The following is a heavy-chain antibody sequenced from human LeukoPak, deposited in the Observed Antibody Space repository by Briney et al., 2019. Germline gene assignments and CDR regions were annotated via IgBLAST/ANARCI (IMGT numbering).Heavy chain of an antibody. V-gene: IGHV3-33*01. CDR2: IWSDGSNK. J-gene: IGHJ6*02. Sequence: PGRSLRLSCAASGFTFSSYGMHWVRQTPGKGLEWVAIIWSDGSNKYYADSVKDRFTISRDNSKNSLYLQMNSLRDEDTAVYYCAMLSGVLRYFDRSGGMDVWGQGTTVTVSS. D-gene: IGHD3-9*01. CDR1: GFTFSSYG. CDR3: AMLSGVLRYFDRSGGMDV.